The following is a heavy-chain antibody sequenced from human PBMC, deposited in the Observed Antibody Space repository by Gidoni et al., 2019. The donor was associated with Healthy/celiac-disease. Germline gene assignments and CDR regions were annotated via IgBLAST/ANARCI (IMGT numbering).Heavy chain of an antibody. V-gene: IGHV3-11*06. CDR2: ISSSSSYT. J-gene: IGHJ6*02. D-gene: IGHD3-10*01. Sequence: QVQLVESGGGLVKPGGSLRLSCAASGFTFSDYYMSWIRQAPGKGLGWVSYISSSSSYTNYADSVKGRFTISRDNAKNSLYLQMNSLRAEDTAVYYCARARGVMYGMDVWGQGTTVTVSS. CDR3: ARARGVMYGMDV. CDR1: GFTFSDYY.